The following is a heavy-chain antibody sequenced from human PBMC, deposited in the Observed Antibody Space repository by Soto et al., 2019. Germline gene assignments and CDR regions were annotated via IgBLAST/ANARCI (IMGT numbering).Heavy chain of an antibody. Sequence: GASVKVSCKASGYTFTSYDIKWVRQATGQGLEWMGWMNPNSGNTGYAQKFQGRVTMTRNTSISTAYMELSSLRSEDTAVYYCARGLDYDSSGYYYGYWGQGTLVPVSS. CDR3: ARGLDYDSSGYYYGY. CDR2: MNPNSGNT. V-gene: IGHV1-8*01. D-gene: IGHD3-22*01. J-gene: IGHJ4*02. CDR1: GYTFTSYD.